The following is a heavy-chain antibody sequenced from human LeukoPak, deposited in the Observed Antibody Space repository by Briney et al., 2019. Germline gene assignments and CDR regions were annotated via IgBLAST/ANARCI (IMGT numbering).Heavy chain of an antibody. D-gene: IGHD3-3*01. CDR1: GGSISSYH. V-gene: IGHV4-59*01. CDR2: IYYSGST. CDR3: ARRAFWSGYFGY. J-gene: IGHJ4*02. Sequence: MTSETLSLTCTVSGGSISSYHWSWIRQPPGKGLEWIGYIYYSGSTNYNPSLKSRVTISVDTSKNQFSLKLSSVTAADTAVYYCARRAFWSGYFGYWGQGTLVTVSS.